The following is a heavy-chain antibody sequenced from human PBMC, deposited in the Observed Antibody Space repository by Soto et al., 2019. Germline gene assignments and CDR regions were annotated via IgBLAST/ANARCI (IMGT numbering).Heavy chain of an antibody. J-gene: IGHJ4*02. CDR3: ARDSKRGYSGYDKLDY. Sequence: QVQLLESGPGLVKPSETLSLTCTVSGGSISSYYWSWIRQPPGKGLEWIGYIYYSGSTNSNPSLKSRVTISVDTSKNQFSLKLSSVTAADTAVYYCARDSKRGYSGYDKLDYWGQGTLVTVSS. D-gene: IGHD5-12*01. V-gene: IGHV4-59*01. CDR2: IYYSGST. CDR1: GGSISSYY.